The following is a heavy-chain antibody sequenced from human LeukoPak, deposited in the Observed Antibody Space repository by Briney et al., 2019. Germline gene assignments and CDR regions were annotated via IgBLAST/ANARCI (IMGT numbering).Heavy chain of an antibody. D-gene: IGHD4-17*01. CDR2: IYYSGST. V-gene: IGHV4-39*01. CDR3: ARQLALYGDYVPLYFDY. CDR1: GGSISSSSYY. J-gene: IGHJ4*02. Sequence: SETLSLTCTVSGGSISSSSYYWGWIRQHPGKGLEWIGSIYYSGSTYYNPSLKSRVTISVDTSKNQFSLKLSSVTAADTAVYYCARQLALYGDYVPLYFDYWGQGTLVTVSS.